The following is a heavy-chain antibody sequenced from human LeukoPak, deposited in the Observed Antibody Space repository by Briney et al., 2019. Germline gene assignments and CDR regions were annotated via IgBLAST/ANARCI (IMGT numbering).Heavy chain of an antibody. D-gene: IGHD2-2*01. J-gene: IGHJ4*02. CDR3: ARGRGDIVVVPAAVREPAFHY. Sequence: SETLSLTCAVYGGSFSAYYWSWIRQPPGKGLEWIGEINHRGNTNYNPSLESRVTISVDTSKNQFSLKLSSVTAADTAVYYCARGRGDIVVVPAAVREPAFHYWGQGTLVTVSS. CDR1: GGSFSAYY. V-gene: IGHV4-34*01. CDR2: INHRGNT.